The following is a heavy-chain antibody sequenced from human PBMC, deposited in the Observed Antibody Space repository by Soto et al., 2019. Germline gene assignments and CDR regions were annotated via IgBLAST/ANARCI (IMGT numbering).Heavy chain of an antibody. V-gene: IGHV3-33*01. D-gene: IGHD6-13*01. CDR1: GFTFSSYG. CDR2: IWYDGSNK. J-gene: IGHJ6*02. Sequence: GGSLRLSCAASGFTFSSYGMHWVRQAPGKGLEWVAVIWYDGSNKYYADSVKGRFTISRDNSKNTLYLQMNSLRAEDTAVYYCARTLEQLVPYYHYYGMDVWGQGTTVTVSS. CDR3: ARTLEQLVPYYHYYGMDV.